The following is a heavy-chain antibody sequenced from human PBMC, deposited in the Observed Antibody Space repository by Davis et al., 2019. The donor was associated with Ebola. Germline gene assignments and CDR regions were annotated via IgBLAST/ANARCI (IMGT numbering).Heavy chain of an antibody. D-gene: IGHD1-26*01. CDR2: AYYSGSSGST. CDR3: ARLGSGSFRD. V-gene: IGHV4-39*01. J-gene: IGHJ4*02. Sequence: MPSETLSLTCTVSGGSISSSGYYWAWIRRPPGKGLEWIGSAYYSGSSGSTHYNPSLKSRVTISADTSKNQLSLRMSSVTAADTAVYYCARLGSGSFRDWGQGTLVTVSS. CDR1: GGSISSSGYY.